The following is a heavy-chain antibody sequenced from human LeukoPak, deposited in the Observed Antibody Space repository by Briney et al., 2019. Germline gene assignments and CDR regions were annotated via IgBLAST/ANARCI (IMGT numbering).Heavy chain of an antibody. CDR2: IWYDESNK. CDR3: ARGSYCSSTSCSSGYWFDP. J-gene: IGHJ5*02. V-gene: IGHV3-33*01. Sequence: GRSLRLSCAASGFTFSSYGMHWVRQAPGKGLEWVAVIWYDESNKYYADSVKGRFTISRDNSKNTLYLQMNSLRAEDTAVYYCARGSYCSSTSCSSGYWFDPWGQGTLVTVSS. D-gene: IGHD2-2*01. CDR1: GFTFSSYG.